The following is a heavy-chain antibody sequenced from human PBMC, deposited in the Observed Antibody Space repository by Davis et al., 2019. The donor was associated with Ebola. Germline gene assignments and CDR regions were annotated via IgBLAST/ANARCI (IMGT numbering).Heavy chain of an antibody. D-gene: IGHD3-22*01. J-gene: IGHJ6*02. V-gene: IGHV4-59*08. Sequence: SETLSLTCAVYGGSFSGYYWSWIRQPPGKGLEWIGYIYYSGSTNYNPSLKSRVTISVDTSKNQFSLKLSSVTAADTAVYYCAGLSLIVGMDVWGQGTTVTVSS. CDR2: IYYSGST. CDR3: AGLSLIVGMDV. CDR1: GGSFSGYY.